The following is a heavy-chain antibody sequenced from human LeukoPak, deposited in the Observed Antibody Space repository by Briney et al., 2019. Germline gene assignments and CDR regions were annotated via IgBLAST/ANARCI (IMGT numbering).Heavy chain of an antibody. CDR3: ARGTRGAIITVPFDY. CDR2: INHSGST. Sequence: PSETLSLTCAVYGGSFSGYYWSWIRQPPGKGLEWIGEINHSGSTNYNPSLKSRVTISVDTSKNQFSLKLSSVTAADTAVYYCARGTRGAIITVPFDYWGQGTLVTVSS. D-gene: IGHD3-10*01. J-gene: IGHJ4*02. V-gene: IGHV4-34*01. CDR1: GGSFSGYY.